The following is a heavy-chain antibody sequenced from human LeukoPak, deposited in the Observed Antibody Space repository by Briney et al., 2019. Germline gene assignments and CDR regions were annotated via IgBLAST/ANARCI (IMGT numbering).Heavy chain of an antibody. Sequence: ASVKVSCKATGYTFTGYYMPWVRQAPGQGLEWMGRINPNSGGTNYAQKFQGRVTMTRDTSISTTYMELSRLRSDDTAVYYCAIPPLYDSSGYYYYYYYLDVWGKGTTVTVSS. CDR1: GYTFTGYY. D-gene: IGHD3-22*01. CDR3: AIPPLYDSSGYYYYYYYLDV. CDR2: INPNSGGT. J-gene: IGHJ6*03. V-gene: IGHV1-2*06.